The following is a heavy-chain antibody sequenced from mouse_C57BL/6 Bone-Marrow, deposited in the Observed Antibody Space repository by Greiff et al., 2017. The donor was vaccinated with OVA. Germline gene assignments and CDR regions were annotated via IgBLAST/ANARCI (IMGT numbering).Heavy chain of an antibody. Sequence: VQLQESGAELVKPGASVKISCKASGYAFSSYWMNWVKQRPGKGLEWIGQIYPGDGDTNYNGKFKGKATLTADKSSSTAYMQLSSLTSEDSAVYFCATITTVAYYFDYWGQGTTLTVSS. CDR1: GYAFSSYW. J-gene: IGHJ2*01. CDR2: IYPGDGDT. V-gene: IGHV1-80*01. D-gene: IGHD1-1*01. CDR3: ATITTVAYYFDY.